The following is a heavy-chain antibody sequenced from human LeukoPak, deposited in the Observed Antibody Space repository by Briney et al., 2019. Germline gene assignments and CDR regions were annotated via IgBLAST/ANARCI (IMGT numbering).Heavy chain of an antibody. CDR3: AKESRRYYDSSAYYLDY. V-gene: IGHV3-30*18. D-gene: IGHD3-22*01. J-gene: IGHJ4*02. CDR1: GFTFSSYG. CDR2: ISYDGSNK. Sequence: GSLRLSCAASGFTFSSYGMRWVRQAPGKGLEWVAVISYDGSNKYYADSVKGRYTISRDNSKNTLYLQMNSLRAEDTAVYYCAKESRRYYDSSAYYLDYWGQGTLVTVSS.